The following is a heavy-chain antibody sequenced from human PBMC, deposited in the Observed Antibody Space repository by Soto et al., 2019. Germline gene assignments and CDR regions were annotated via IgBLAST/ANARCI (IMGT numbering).Heavy chain of an antibody. CDR1: GVSISSGGYY. CDR3: ARDSPITMVGPVQNWFDP. CDR2: IYDSGST. Sequence: QVQLQESGPGLVKPSATLSLTCTVSGVSISSGGYYWSWIRQHPGKGLEWMGNIYDSGSTYYNPSHKRRGTITIDTSKNQFSQKLLSVTAADTAIYYCARDSPITMVGPVQNWFDPWGQGTVVTVSS. V-gene: IGHV4-31*03. D-gene: IGHD3-10*01. J-gene: IGHJ5*02.